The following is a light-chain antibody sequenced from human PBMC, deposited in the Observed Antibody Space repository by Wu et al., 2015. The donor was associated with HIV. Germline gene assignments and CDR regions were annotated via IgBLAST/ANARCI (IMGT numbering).Light chain of an antibody. CDR1: QSVSTY. V-gene: IGKV3-11*01. J-gene: IGKJ4*01. CDR2: DAS. CDR3: QQRSNWPPGT. Sequence: IVLTQSPATLSLSPGERATLSCRASQSVSTYLAWYQQKPGQAPRLLIYDASNRATGIPARFSGSGSGTDFTLTISSLDPEDFAVYYCQQRSNWPPGTFGGGTK.